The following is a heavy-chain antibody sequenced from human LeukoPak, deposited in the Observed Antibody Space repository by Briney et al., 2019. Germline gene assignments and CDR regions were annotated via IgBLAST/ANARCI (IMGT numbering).Heavy chain of an antibody. CDR1: GFTVSTNY. D-gene: IGHD7-27*01. CDR3: SRDDGLTGIDF. J-gene: IGHJ4*02. CDR2: IYSSGRT. V-gene: IGHV3-53*01. Sequence: PGGSLRLSCAASGFTVSTNYMSWVRQAPRKGVEWVSVIYSSGRTDYVDSVMGRCIISRNNSKNTLYLQMNSLRAEDTAVYYCSRDDGLTGIDFWGQGTLVTVSS.